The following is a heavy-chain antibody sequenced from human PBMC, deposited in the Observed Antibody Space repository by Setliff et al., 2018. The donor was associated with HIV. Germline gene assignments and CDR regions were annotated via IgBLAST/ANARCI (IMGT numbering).Heavy chain of an antibody. CDR1: GYTLTTYG. V-gene: IGHV7-4-1*02. J-gene: IGHJ4*02. CDR3: ARVGSYFDY. CDR2: INTETGNP. Sequence: ASVKVSCKASGYTLTTYGISWVRQAPGQGPEWMGWINTETGNPMYAQGFTGRFVFSLDTSVSTAYLQINSLKAEDTAMYYCARVGSYFDYWGQGTLVTVSS.